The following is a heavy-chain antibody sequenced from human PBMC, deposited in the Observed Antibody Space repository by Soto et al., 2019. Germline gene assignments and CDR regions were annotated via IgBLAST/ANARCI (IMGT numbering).Heavy chain of an antibody. J-gene: IGHJ4*02. CDR2: ISYDGNNK. V-gene: IGHV3-30-3*01. CDR3: AREVASYDRSGFFDY. D-gene: IGHD3-22*01. Sequence: PVGSLRLSCAGSGFIFSNSAFHWVRQAPGKGLEWVALISYDGNNKYYADSVKGRFTISRDNSKNTLYLQMHSLRADDTAVYYCAREVASYDRSGFFDYWGQGALVTV. CDR1: GFIFSNSA.